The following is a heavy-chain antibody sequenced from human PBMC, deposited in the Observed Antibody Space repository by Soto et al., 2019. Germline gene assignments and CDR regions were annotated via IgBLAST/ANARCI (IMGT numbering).Heavy chain of an antibody. Sequence: GGSLRLSCAASGFTFGSYALSWVRQAPGKGLEWVSAISGSGGSTYYADSVKGRFTISRDNSKNTLYLQMNSLRDEDTAVYYCAKVRTYYDDSSGYQSDAFDIWGQGTMVTVSS. D-gene: IGHD3-22*01. CDR1: GFTFGSYA. CDR3: AKVRTYYDDSSGYQSDAFDI. CDR2: ISGSGGST. J-gene: IGHJ3*02. V-gene: IGHV3-23*01.